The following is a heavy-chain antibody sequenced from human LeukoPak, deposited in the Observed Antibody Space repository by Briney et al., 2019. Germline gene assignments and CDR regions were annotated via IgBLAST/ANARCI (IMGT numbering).Heavy chain of an antibody. CDR1: GGTFSSYA. Sequence: GASVTVSCTASGGTFSSYAISWVRQAPGQGLEWMGGIIPIFGTANYAQKFQGRVTITADESTSTAYMELSSLRSEDTAVYYCARGRHAVAGYYYYGMDVWGQGTTVTVSS. J-gene: IGHJ6*02. CDR3: ARGRHAVAGYYYYGMDV. CDR2: IIPIFGTA. D-gene: IGHD6-19*01. V-gene: IGHV1-69*01.